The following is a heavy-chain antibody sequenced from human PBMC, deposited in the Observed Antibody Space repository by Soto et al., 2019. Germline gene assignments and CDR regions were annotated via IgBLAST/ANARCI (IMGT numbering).Heavy chain of an antibody. CDR3: ARGTRGYYGVDV. CDR2: INGDGTTT. D-gene: IGHD1-1*01. Sequence: EVQLVESGGGLVQPGGSLRLSCAASGFTFSNYWIHWVRQAPGKGLVWVSRINGDGTTTDYADSVKGRFTISRDNAKNTVYLQMNSLRVEEAAVYYCARGTRGYYGVDVWGQGTTVTVSS. J-gene: IGHJ6*02. CDR1: GFTFSNYW. V-gene: IGHV3-74*01.